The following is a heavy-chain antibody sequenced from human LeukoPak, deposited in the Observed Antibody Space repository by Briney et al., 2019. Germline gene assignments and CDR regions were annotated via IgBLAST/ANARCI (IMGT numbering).Heavy chain of an antibody. CDR1: GDSVPSNSAA. Sequence: SQTLSLTCAISGDSVPSNSAAWNWIRQSPSRGLEWLGRTYYRSKWYNDYAVSVKSRITINPDTSKNQFSLQLNSVTPEDTAVYYCAREEYSSSWRYYYYYMDVWGKGTTVTISS. V-gene: IGHV6-1*01. J-gene: IGHJ6*03. D-gene: IGHD6-13*01. CDR3: AREEYSSSWRYYYYYMDV. CDR2: TYYRSKWYN.